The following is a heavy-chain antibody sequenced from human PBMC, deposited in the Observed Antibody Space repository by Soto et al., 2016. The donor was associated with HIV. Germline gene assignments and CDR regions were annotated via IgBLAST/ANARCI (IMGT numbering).Heavy chain of an antibody. V-gene: IGHV1-2*02. Sequence: QVQLVQSGAEVKKPGASVKVSCKTSGYSFTAYFIHWVRQAPGQGLEWMGWINPNSDVRNYAQKFQGRITLTRDTSISTAYMEMTNLRSDDTATYYCATLRNFGVYGMDVWGLRGPQSPVSS. D-gene: IGHD4-17*01. CDR2: INPNSDVR. CDR3: ATLRNFGVYGMDV. CDR1: GYSFTAYF. J-gene: IGHJ6*04.